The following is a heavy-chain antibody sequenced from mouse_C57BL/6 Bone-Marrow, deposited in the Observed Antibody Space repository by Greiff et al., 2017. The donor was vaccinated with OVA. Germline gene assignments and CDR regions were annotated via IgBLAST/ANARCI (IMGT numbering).Heavy chain of an antibody. CDR2: INPNNGGT. V-gene: IGHV1-18*01. D-gene: IGHD2-2*01. CDR1: GYTFTDYN. J-gene: IGHJ4*01. Sequence: VQLQQSGPELVKPGASVKIPCKASGYTFTDYNMDWVKQSHGKSLEWIGDINPNNGGTIYNQKFKGKATLTVDKSSSTAYMELRSLTSEDTAVYYCARVATTLYYYAMDYWGQGTSVTVSS. CDR3: ARVATTLYYYAMDY.